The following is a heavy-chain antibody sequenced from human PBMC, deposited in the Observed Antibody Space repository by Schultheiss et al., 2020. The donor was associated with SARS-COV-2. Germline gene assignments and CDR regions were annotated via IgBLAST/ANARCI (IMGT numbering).Heavy chain of an antibody. CDR3: AKDGAGYGDYPNWFDP. Sequence: GGSLRLSCAASGFTFSSYAMSWVRQAPGKGLEWVSVIYSGGSTYYADSVKGRFTISRDNSKNTLYLQMNSLRAEDTAVYYCAKDGAGYGDYPNWFDPWGQGTLVTVSS. J-gene: IGHJ5*02. CDR1: GFTFSSYA. CDR2: IYSGGST. V-gene: IGHV3-23*03. D-gene: IGHD4-17*01.